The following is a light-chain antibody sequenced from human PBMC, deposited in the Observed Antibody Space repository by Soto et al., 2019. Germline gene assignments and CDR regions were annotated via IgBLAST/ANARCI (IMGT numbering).Light chain of an antibody. CDR1: QSISTY. CDR3: QPSSTSPRT. Sequence: DIQMTQSPSSLSASVGDRVTITCRASQSISTYLNWYQQKPGKAPKLLIYAASTLQSGVPSRFSGSGSGTGFPLPLTSLQPEDIATFFRQPSSTSPRTFGQGTNVDFK. J-gene: IGKJ1*01. CDR2: AAS. V-gene: IGKV1-39*01.